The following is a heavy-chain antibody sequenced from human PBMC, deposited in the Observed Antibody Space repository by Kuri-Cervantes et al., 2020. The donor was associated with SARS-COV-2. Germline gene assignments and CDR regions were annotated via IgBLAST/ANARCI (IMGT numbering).Heavy chain of an antibody. CDR3: ASEGSETGIAAIPSAAYFQH. CDR2: IIPIFGTA. Sequence: KISCKASGYTFTSYGISWVRQAPGQGLEWMGGIIPIFGTANYAQKFQGRVTITTDESTSTAYMELSSLRSEDTAVYYCASEGSETGIAAIPSAAYFQHWGQGTLVTVSS. V-gene: IGHV1-69*05. J-gene: IGHJ1*01. D-gene: IGHD6-25*01. CDR1: GYTFTSYG.